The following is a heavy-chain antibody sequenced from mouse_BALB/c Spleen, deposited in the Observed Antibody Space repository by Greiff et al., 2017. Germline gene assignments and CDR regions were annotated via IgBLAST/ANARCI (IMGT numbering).Heavy chain of an antibody. Sequence: EVKLVESGGGLVQPGGSLKLSCAASGFTFSSYGMSWVRQTPDKRLELVATINSNGCSTYYPDSVKGRFTISRDNAKNTLYLQMSSLKSEDTAMYYCARDQPGWFAYWGQGTLVTVSA. CDR2: INSNGCST. CDR3: ARDQPGWFAY. D-gene: IGHD6-1*01. CDR1: GFTFSSYG. V-gene: IGHV5-6-3*01. J-gene: IGHJ3*01.